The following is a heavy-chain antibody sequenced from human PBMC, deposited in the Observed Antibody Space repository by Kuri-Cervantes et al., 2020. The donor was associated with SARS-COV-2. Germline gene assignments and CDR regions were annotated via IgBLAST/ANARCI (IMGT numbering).Heavy chain of an antibody. V-gene: IGHV1-18*01. CDR2: ISAYNGNT. Sequence: ASVKVSCKASGYTFTCYGISWVRQAPGQGLEWMGWISAYNGNTNYAQKLQGRVTMTTDTSTSTAYMELMSLRSDDTAVYYCARGPGSYHIWYYFDYWGQGTRGTVSS. CDR3: ARGPGSYHIWYYFDY. D-gene: IGHD1-26*01. J-gene: IGHJ4*02. CDR1: GYTFTCYG.